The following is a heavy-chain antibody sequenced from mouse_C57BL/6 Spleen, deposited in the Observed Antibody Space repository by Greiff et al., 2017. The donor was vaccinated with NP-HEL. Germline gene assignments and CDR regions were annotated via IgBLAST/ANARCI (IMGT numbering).Heavy chain of an antibody. Sequence: VQLQQSGPELVKPGASVKISCKASGYTFTDYYMNWVKQSHGKSLEWIGDINPNNGGTSYNQKFKGKATLTVDKSSSTAYMELRSLTSEDSAVYYCARRKGYYGSWGNWGQGTTLTVSS. CDR1: GYTFTDYY. J-gene: IGHJ2*01. V-gene: IGHV1-26*01. D-gene: IGHD1-1*01. CDR3: ARRKGYYGSWGN. CDR2: INPNNGGT.